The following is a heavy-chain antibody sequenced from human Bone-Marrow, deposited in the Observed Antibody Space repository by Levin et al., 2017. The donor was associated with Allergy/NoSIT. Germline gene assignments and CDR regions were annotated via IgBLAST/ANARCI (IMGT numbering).Heavy chain of an antibody. V-gene: IGHV4-30-4*01. CDR3: ATSVVAATQFDL. Sequence: PSETLSLTCTVSGGSISSGDYYWSWIRQPPGKGLEWIGYIYYSGSTYYNPSLKSRVTISVDTSKNQFSLKPSSVTAADTAVYYCATSVVAATQFDLWGPGTLVTVSS. CDR2: IYYSGST. D-gene: IGHD2-15*01. CDR1: GGSISSGDYY. J-gene: IGHJ4*02.